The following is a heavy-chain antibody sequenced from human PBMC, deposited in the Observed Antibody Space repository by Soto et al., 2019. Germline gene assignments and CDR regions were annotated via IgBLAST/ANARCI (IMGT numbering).Heavy chain of an antibody. D-gene: IGHD6-19*01. CDR2: ISYDGSNK. V-gene: IGHV3-30*18. J-gene: IGHJ4*02. CDR1: GFTFNTYA. CDR3: AKRSWAIEVVGSSSFDY. Sequence: GGSLRLSCAASGFTFNTYAMHWVRQAPGKGLEWVAVISYDGSNKYYADSVKGRFTISRDNPNNTLYLQMNSLRTEDTGVYFCAKRSWAIEVVGSSSFDYWGQGTLVTVSS.